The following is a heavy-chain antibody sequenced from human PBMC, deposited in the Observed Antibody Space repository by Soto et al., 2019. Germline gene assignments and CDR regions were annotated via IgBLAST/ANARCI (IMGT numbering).Heavy chain of an antibody. CDR1: GVTFTSSA. J-gene: IGHJ6*02. D-gene: IGHD3-3*01. CDR3: AAEATYYDFWSGYYDMDV. CDR2: IVVGSGNT. V-gene: IGHV1-58*01. Sequence: TPAKVSCEASGVTFTSSAVQWARQASGQRLEWIGWIVVGSGNTNYAQKFQERVTITRDMSTSTAYMELSSLRSEDTAVYYCAAEATYYDFWSGYYDMDVWGQGTTVTVSS.